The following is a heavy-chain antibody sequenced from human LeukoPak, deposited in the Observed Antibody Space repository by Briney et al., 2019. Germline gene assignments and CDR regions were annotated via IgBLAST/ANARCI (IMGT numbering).Heavy chain of an antibody. Sequence: PSETLSLTCAVSGGSISSTNWWIWVRQPPGKGLEWIGEIYHSGSTNYNPSLKSRVSISVDKSKNQFSLNLSPVTAADTAVYYCAREYTGSDYLDYWGPGTLVTVSS. J-gene: IGHJ4*02. D-gene: IGHD5-12*01. V-gene: IGHV4-4*02. CDR1: GGSISSTNW. CDR3: AREYTGSDYLDY. CDR2: IYHSGST.